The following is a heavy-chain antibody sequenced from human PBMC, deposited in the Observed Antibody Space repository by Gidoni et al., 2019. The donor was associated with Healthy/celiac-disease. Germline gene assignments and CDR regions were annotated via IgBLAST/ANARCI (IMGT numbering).Heavy chain of an antibody. D-gene: IGHD1-26*01. CDR2: FDPEDGET. CDR3: ATAWAETVGATRYFDY. V-gene: IGHV1-24*01. J-gene: IGHJ4*02. CDR1: GYTLTELS. Sequence: QVQLVQSGAEVKQPGASVKVSCKVSGYTLTELSMHCVRQAPGKGLEWMGGFDPEDGETIYAQKFQGRVTMTEDTSTDTAYMELSSLRSEDTAVYYCATAWAETVGATRYFDYWGQGTLVTVSS.